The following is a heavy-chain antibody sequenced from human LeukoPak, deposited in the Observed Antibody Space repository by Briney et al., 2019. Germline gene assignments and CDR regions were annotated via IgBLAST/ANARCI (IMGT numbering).Heavy chain of an antibody. V-gene: IGHV4-59*01. CDR3: ARSRDVYNGHALDI. D-gene: IGHD5-24*01. CDR2: IYYSGGT. J-gene: IGHJ3*02. Sequence: SETLSLTCTVSGGSISSYYWSWIRQPPGKGLEWIGYIYYSGGTNYNPSLKSRVTMSVDTSKKQFSLRLTSVTAADTAVYYCARSRDVYNGHALDIWGQGTMVTVSS. CDR1: GGSISSYY.